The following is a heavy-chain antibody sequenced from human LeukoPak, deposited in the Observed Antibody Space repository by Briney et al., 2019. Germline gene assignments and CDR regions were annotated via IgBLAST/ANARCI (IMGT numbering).Heavy chain of an antibody. J-gene: IGHJ4*02. D-gene: IGHD6-13*01. CDR1: GYSFTSSA. CDR3: ARDVESGYSSTSPFDY. CDR2: ISVYNGNT. Sequence: ASVKVSCKASGYSFTSSAISWVRQAPGQGLEWMGWISVYNGNTNYAQKLQGRVTMNTDTSTSTAYMELRSLRSDDTAVYYCARDVESGYSSTSPFDYWGQGTLVTVSS. V-gene: IGHV1-18*01.